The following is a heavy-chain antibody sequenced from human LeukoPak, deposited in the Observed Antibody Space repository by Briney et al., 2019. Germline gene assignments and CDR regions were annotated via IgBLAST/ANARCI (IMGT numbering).Heavy chain of an antibody. Sequence: GGSLRLSCAASGFTFSSYAMSWVRQAPGKGLEWVSAISGSGGSTYYADSVKGRFTISRDNAKNSLYLQMNSLRAEDTAVYYCARDKSPPYYDFWSGLRNAELDYYYYGMDVWGQGTTVTVSS. CDR3: ARDKSPPYYDFWSGLRNAELDYYYYGMDV. CDR1: GFTFSSYA. J-gene: IGHJ6*02. V-gene: IGHV3-23*01. D-gene: IGHD3-3*01. CDR2: ISGSGGST.